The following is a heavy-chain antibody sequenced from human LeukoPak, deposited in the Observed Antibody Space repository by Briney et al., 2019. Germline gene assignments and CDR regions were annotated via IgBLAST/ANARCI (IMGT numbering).Heavy chain of an antibody. CDR3: ARGRLESAGTKGVIWFDP. J-gene: IGHJ5*02. Sequence: ASETLSLTCAVYGASFSDYCWNWIRQPPGKGLEWIGEINHSGSTNYNPSLKSRVTISVDTSKNQFSLKLSSVTAADTAVYYCARGRLESAGTKGVIWFDPWGRG. CDR1: GASFSDYC. CDR2: INHSGST. V-gene: IGHV4-34*01. D-gene: IGHD6-13*01.